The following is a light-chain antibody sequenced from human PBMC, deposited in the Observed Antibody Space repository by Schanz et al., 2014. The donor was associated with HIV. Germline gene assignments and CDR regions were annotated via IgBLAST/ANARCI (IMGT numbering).Light chain of an antibody. Sequence: QSALTQPASVSGSPGQSVTISCTGTSSDIGGYKYVSWYQHHPGKAPKLLIFDVDNRPSGVSHRFSAYKSGNTASLTVSGLQAEDEADYYCSSHAGSDNFGIFGGGTKLTVL. CDR1: SSDIGGYKY. V-gene: IGLV2-14*03. J-gene: IGLJ2*01. CDR2: DVD. CDR3: SSHAGSDNFGI.